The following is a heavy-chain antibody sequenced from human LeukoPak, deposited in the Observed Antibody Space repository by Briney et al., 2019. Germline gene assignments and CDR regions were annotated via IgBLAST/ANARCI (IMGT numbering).Heavy chain of an antibody. Sequence: GGSLRLSCAASGFTFSDYWMSWVRQAPGKGLEWVANIKQDGSDKYYVDSVKGRFTISRDNAKNSLYLQMNSLRAEDTAVYYCTRARPLDYGGPFDIWSRGTMVTVSS. V-gene: IGHV3-7*03. J-gene: IGHJ3*02. CDR2: IKQDGSDK. D-gene: IGHD4-23*01. CDR3: TRARPLDYGGPFDI. CDR1: GFTFSDYW.